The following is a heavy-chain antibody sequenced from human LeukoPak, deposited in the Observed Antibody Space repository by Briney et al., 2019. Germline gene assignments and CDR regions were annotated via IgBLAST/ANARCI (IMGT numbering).Heavy chain of an antibody. Sequence: GGSLRLSCAASGFAISDYSMNWVRQVPGKGLEWVSYISSSSNKVYYADSVKGRFTISRDNDKNSLFLQMNSLRADDTAVYYCARNFYCGGDCAISYFDYWGQGTLVTVSS. J-gene: IGHJ4*02. V-gene: IGHV3-48*01. CDR3: ARNFYCGGDCAISYFDY. CDR1: GFAISDYS. CDR2: ISSSSNKV. D-gene: IGHD2-21*02.